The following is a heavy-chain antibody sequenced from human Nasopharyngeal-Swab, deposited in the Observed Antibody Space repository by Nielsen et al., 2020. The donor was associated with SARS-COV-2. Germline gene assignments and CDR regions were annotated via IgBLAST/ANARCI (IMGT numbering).Heavy chain of an antibody. CDR1: GFPVSSHY. D-gene: IGHD1-20*01. J-gene: IGHJ4*02. CDR2: IYSGGST. Sequence: GESPKISRSASGFPVSSHYMSLVPQAPGKGLEWVSVIYSGGSTYYADSVKGRFTISRDNSKNTLYLQMNSLRAEDTAVYYFARESLLNWNDYYWGQRTLGTVCS. CDR3: ARESLLNWNDYY. V-gene: IGHV3-66*01.